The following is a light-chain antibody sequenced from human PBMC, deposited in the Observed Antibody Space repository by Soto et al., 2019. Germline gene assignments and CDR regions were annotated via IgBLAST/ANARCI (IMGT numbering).Light chain of an antibody. V-gene: IGKV3-20*01. CDR2: GTS. CDR3: QRYGSSPLIP. Sequence: TNSAGTLSLYQKERATLSCRASQSVSSSSLALYQQRPGQAPRLLIYGTSSRATGIPDRFSGSGSGTDFTLTISRLEPEDFAVYFCQRYGSSPLIPFGQGTRLE. CDR1: QSVSSSS. J-gene: IGKJ5*01.